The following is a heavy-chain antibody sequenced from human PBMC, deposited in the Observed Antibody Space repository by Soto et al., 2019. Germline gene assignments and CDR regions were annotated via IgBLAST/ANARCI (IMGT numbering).Heavy chain of an antibody. CDR2: IDPEGGDT. J-gene: IGHJ4*02. CDR3: ARPNPYSGSQEFYFDY. Sequence: ASVKVSCKVSGYTLTEFSMHWVRQAPGKGLEWMGGIDPEGGDTNYAQKFQGRVTMTRDTSISTAYMELSRLRSDDTAVYYCARPNPYSGSQEFYFDYWGQGTLVTVSS. CDR1: GYTLTEFS. V-gene: IGHV1-24*01. D-gene: IGHD1-26*01.